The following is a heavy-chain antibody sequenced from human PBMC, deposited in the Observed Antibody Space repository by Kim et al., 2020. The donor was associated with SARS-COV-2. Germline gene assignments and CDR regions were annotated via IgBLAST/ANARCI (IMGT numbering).Heavy chain of an antibody. Sequence: SETLSLTCAVYGGSFSGYYWSWIRQPPGKGLEWIGEINHRGSTNYNPSLKSRVTISVDTSKNQFSLKLSSVTAADTAIYYCARGGYNYGYYYGMDVWGQGTTVTVSS. CDR2: INHRGST. V-gene: IGHV4-34*01. D-gene: IGHD5-18*01. J-gene: IGHJ6*02. CDR1: GGSFSGYY. CDR3: ARGGYNYGYYYGMDV.